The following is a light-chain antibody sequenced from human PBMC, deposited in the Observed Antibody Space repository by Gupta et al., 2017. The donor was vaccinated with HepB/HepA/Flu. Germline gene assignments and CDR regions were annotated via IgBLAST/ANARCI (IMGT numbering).Light chain of an antibody. J-gene: IGLJ1*01. CDR1: SSSIGAGYD. V-gene: IGLV1-40*01. CDR2: GNS. Sequence: QSVLTQPPSVSGAPGQRVTISCTGSSSSIGAGYDVHWYQQLPGTAPKVLIFGNSNRPSGVPDRFSGSKSGSSASLAITGLQAEDEADYYCQSYDSGHYVFGSGTKVAVL. CDR3: QSYDSGHYV.